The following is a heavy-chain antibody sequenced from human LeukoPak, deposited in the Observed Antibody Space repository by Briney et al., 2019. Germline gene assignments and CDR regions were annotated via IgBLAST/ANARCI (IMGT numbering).Heavy chain of an antibody. CDR1: GFTFSSYS. D-gene: IGHD3-10*02. Sequence: GGSLRLSCAASGFTFSSYSMNWVRQAPGKGLEWVSSVSSSSSTIYYADSVKGRFTISRDNAKNSLYLQMNSLRAEDTAVYYCAELGITMIGGVWGKGTTVTISS. J-gene: IGHJ6*04. CDR3: AELGITMIGGV. CDR2: VSSSSSTI. V-gene: IGHV3-48*04.